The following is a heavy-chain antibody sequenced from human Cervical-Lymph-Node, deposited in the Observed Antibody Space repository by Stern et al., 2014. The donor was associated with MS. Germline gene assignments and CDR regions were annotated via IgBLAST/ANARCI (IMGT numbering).Heavy chain of an antibody. D-gene: IGHD1-26*01. CDR1: GFTFRLYA. CDR2: MSYDESNK. CDR3: ARDPSLSGSYGYFDY. Sequence: QVQLVESGGGVVHPGRSLRLSCAASGFTFRLYAMHWVRQAPGKWLEWAAVMSYDESNKYYAVSVKGRFTISRDNSKNTLYLQINSLRAEDTAVYYCARDPSLSGSYGYFDYWGQGTLVTVSS. J-gene: IGHJ4*02. V-gene: IGHV3-30*04.